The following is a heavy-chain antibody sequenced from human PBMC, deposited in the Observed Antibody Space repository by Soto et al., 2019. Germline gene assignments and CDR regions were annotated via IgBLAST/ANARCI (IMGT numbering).Heavy chain of an antibody. Sequence: QVQLQESGPGLVKPSGTLSLTCAVSGGSISSSHWWTWVRQPPGKGLEWIGEIYHSGSTNYNPSLKSRVTISVDKSKNLSPRWLGSVPAADTAVYYCARDGEYDSDSSGRLDVWCQGTTVTASS. CDR2: IYHSGST. J-gene: IGHJ6*02. CDR3: ARDGEYDSDSSGRLDV. CDR1: GGSISSSHW. V-gene: IGHV4-4*02. D-gene: IGHD3-22*01.